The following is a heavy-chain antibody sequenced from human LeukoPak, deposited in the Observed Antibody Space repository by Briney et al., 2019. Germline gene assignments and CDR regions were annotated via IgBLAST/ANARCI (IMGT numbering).Heavy chain of an antibody. CDR2: INTSGNT. Sequence: TSETLSLTCTVSGDSISTYYWSWIRQSAGKGLEGSGRINTSGNTNYNSPLKSRVNMSLDTSKNQFSRNLSSVTVADKGVYYCARDRLGFRVDVWGKGTTVTVSS. J-gene: IGHJ6*04. CDR3: ARDRLGFRVDV. D-gene: IGHD3-10*01. CDR1: GDSISTYY. V-gene: IGHV4-4*07.